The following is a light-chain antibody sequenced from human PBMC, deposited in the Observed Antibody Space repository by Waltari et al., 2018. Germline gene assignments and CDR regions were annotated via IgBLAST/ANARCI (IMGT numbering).Light chain of an antibody. V-gene: IGKV4-1*01. CDR1: ESLFHAANNKNF. CDR2: WAP. CDR3: QQYGSTSEYT. Sequence: IVMTQSPDSLAVSLGERATITCKSSESLFHAANNKNFLAWFQQRPGLSPRLLIYWAPSRESGVPDRFTGGGSGTDFTLTINNVQPEDVAIYHCQQYGSTSEYTFGQGTRLEIK. J-gene: IGKJ2*01.